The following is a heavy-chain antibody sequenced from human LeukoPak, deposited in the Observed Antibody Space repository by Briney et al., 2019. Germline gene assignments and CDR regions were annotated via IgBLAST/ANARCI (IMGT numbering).Heavy chain of an antibody. V-gene: IGHV1-8*01. CDR3: ARRGRCSGGSCHFRGNWFDP. J-gene: IGHJ5*02. Sequence: ASVKVSCKASGYTFTSYDINLVRQATGQGLEWMGWMNPNSGNTGYAQKFQGRVTMTRNTSISTAYMELSSLRSEDTAVYYCARRGRCSGGSCHFRGNWFDPWGQGTLVTVSS. CDR1: GYTFTSYD. D-gene: IGHD2-15*01. CDR2: MNPNSGNT.